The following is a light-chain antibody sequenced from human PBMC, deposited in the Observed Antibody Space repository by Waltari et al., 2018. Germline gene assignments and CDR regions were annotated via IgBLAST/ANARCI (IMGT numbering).Light chain of an antibody. J-gene: IGLJ2*01. CDR3: SSYISSSTLEL. V-gene: IGLV2-14*03. Sequence: QSALTQPASVSGSPGQSITISCTCTSSDVGGYNYVSWYQQHPGTAPKLMIYDVSNRPSGVSNRFSGSKSGNTASLTISGLQAEDEADYYCSSYISSSTLELFGGGTSLTVL. CDR2: DVS. CDR1: SSDVGGYNY.